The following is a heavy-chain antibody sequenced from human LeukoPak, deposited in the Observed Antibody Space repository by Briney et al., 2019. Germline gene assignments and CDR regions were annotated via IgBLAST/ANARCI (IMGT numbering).Heavy chain of an antibody. D-gene: IGHD4/OR15-4a*01. CDR1: GFTLSSYA. Sequence: GGSLRLSCAASGFTLSSYAMTWVRQAPGRGLEWVSSVDGGGGGTYYADSVKGRFTISRDNSKNTLYLQMNSLRAEDTAVYYCAKDGAVSQGWYFDLWGRGTLVCLL. CDR3: AKDGAVSQGWYFDL. CDR2: VDGGGGGT. J-gene: IGHJ2*01. V-gene: IGHV3-23*01.